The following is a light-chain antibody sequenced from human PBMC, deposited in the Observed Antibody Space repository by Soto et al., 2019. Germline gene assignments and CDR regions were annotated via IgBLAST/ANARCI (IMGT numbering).Light chain of an antibody. J-gene: IGLJ3*02. CDR1: RTNIGTNY. Sequence: QSVLTQPPSASGTPGQTVTISCSGSRTNIGTNYVYWYQQFPGTAPKLLIFANNKRPSGVPERFSASKSGTSASLAISGVRSEDEAEYFCSAWDDRLSVVFGGGT. CDR3: SAWDDRLSVV. CDR2: ANN. V-gene: IGLV1-47*02.